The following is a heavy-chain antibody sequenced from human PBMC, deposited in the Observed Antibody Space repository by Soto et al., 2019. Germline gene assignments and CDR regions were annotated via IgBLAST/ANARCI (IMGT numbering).Heavy chain of an antibody. CDR3: AKDLLPPTVLMVYASYDY. Sequence: GGSLRLSCAASGFAFSSFGMSWVRQAPGKGLEWVSAISGSGGSTYYADSVKGRFTISRDNSKNTLYLQMNSLRAEDTAVYYCAKDLLPPTVLMVYASYDYWGQGTLVTVSS. D-gene: IGHD2-8*01. J-gene: IGHJ4*02. CDR1: GFAFSSFG. V-gene: IGHV3-23*01. CDR2: ISGSGGST.